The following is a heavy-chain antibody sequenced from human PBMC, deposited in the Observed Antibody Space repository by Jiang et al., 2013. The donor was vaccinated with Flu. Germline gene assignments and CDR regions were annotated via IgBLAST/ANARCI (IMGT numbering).Heavy chain of an antibody. CDR3: ARVLRTWAVTLGY. CDR2: MNPNSGNT. CDR1: GYTFTSYD. D-gene: IGHD4-17*01. J-gene: IGHJ4*02. V-gene: IGHV1-8*01. Sequence: GYTFTSYDINWVRQATGQGLEWMGWMNPNSGNTGYAQKFQGRVTMTRNTSISTAYMELSSLRSEDTAVYYCARVLRTWAVTLGYWGQGTLVTVSS.